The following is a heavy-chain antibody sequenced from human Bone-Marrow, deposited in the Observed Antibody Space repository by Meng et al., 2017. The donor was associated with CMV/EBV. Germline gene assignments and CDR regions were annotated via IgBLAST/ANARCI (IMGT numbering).Heavy chain of an antibody. CDR2: IKVNGNEK. D-gene: IGHD2-15*01. Sequence: GESLKISCAASGFTFSTYWMNWVRQAPGKGLEWVANIKVNGNEKYYADSVKGRFTISRDNAENSLYLQMNSLRAEDAAVYYCARDSREYCSGGSCHGWGQGTLVTVAS. V-gene: IGHV3-7*01. CDR1: GFTFSTYW. J-gene: IGHJ4*02. CDR3: ARDSREYCSGGSCHG.